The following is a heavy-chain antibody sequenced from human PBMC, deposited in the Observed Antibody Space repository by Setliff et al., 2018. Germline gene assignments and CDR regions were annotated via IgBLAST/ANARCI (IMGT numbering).Heavy chain of an antibody. J-gene: IGHJ5*02. CDR1: GDSISSGDYF. CDR3: ARGKNGSRQLVVLGWFDP. Sequence: SETLSLTCTVSGDSISSGDYFWSWIRQPPGKGLEWIAYINHSGSTNYNPSLKSRVTISVDTSKNQFSLKLSSVTAADTAVYYCARGKNGSRQLVVLGWFDPWGQGTLVTSPQ. CDR2: INHSGST. D-gene: IGHD3-22*01. V-gene: IGHV4-30-2*01.